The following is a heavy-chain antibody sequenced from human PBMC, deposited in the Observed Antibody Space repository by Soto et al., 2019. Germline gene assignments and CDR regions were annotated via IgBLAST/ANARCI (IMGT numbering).Heavy chain of an antibody. CDR1: GFTFSSYG. J-gene: IGHJ4*02. D-gene: IGHD4-17*01. CDR3: ARVEDGDYLDY. CDR2: IWFDGSRT. V-gene: IGHV3-33*01. Sequence: QVQLVESGGGVVQPGRSLRLSCAASGFTFSSYGMHWVRQAPGKGLEWVAVIWFDGSRTHYADSVKGRFTISRDNSKNTLHLQMNSLRAEDTAVYYSARVEDGDYLDYWGLGTLVTVSS.